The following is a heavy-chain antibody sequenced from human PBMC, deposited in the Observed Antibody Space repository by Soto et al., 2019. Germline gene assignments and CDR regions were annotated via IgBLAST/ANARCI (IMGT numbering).Heavy chain of an antibody. Sequence: QVQLVESGGGVVQPGRSLRLSCAASGFTFSSYGMHWVRQAPGKGLEWVAVISYDGSNKYYADSVKGRFTISRDNSKNTLYLQMNSLRAEDTAVYYCAKDAYYYDSSGQTYWGQGTLVTVSS. CDR2: ISYDGSNK. V-gene: IGHV3-30*18. J-gene: IGHJ4*02. CDR3: AKDAYYYDSSGQTY. D-gene: IGHD3-22*01. CDR1: GFTFSSYG.